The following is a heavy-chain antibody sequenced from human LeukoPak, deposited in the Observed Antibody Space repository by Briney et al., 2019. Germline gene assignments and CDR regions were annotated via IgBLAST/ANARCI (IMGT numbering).Heavy chain of an antibody. CDR3: AKDRMTFLPGHYLDY. CDR1: GFTFSSYG. CDR2: ISYVGSNK. V-gene: IGHV3-30*18. Sequence: GRSLRLSCAASGFTFSSYGMHWVRQAPGKGLEWVAVISYVGSNKYYADSVKGRFTISRDNFKNTLYLQMNSLRADDTAVYYCAKDRMTFLPGHYLDYWGQGTLVTVSS. J-gene: IGHJ4*02. D-gene: IGHD3-9*01.